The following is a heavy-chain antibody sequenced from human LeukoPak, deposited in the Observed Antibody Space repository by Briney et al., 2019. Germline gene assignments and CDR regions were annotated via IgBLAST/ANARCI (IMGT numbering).Heavy chain of an antibody. CDR1: GXTFRADE. CDR2: LTNTGTTT. CDR3: ARVRSGWSDDY. J-gene: IGHJ4*02. Sequence: GGSLRLSCTASGXTFRADEMGWVRQAPGKGLEWLSHLTNTGTTTYYSDSVKGRFTISRDNAKNSLYLQMNSLRDEDTAVYYCARVRSGWSDDYWGQGTLVTVSS. V-gene: IGHV3-48*03. D-gene: IGHD6-19*01.